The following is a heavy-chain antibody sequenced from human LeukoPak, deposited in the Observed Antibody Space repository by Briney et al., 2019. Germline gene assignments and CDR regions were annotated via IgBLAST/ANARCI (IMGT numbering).Heavy chain of an antibody. D-gene: IGHD4-17*01. CDR3: ARDPAPEDYGDYGMDV. CDR1: GYSISSGYY. Sequence: NASETLSLTCTVSGYSISSGYYWGWIRQPPGKGLEWIGSIYHSGSTYYNPSLKSRVTISVDTSKNQFSLKLSSVTAADTAVYYCARDPAPEDYGDYGMDVWGKGTTVTVSS. V-gene: IGHV4-38-2*02. J-gene: IGHJ6*04. CDR2: IYHSGST.